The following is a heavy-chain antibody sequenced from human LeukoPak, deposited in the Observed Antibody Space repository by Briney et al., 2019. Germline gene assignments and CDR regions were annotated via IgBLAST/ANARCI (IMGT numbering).Heavy chain of an antibody. J-gene: IGHJ1*01. CDR1: GNTFSSYA. CDR2: IIPIFGTA. Sequence: VKVSFKASGNTFSSYAISWVRQAPGQGLEWMGGIIPIFGTANYAHRFQGRVTLTADESTGTAYMELSSLRSEDTAVYYCASQNYYDTSGYRHWGQGTLVTVSS. D-gene: IGHD3-22*01. V-gene: IGHV1-69*13. CDR3: ASQNYYDTSGYRH.